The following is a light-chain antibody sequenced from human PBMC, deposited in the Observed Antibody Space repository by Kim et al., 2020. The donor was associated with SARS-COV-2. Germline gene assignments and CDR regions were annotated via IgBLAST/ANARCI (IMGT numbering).Light chain of an antibody. Sequence: QSITIACTGPSSNVGGYNYVSWYQQHPGKAPKLMIYDVSNRPSGVSNRFSGSKSGNTASLTISGLQAEDEADYYCSSYTSSSTLGVFGTGTKVTVL. CDR2: DVS. CDR1: SSNVGGYNY. CDR3: SSYTSSSTLGV. J-gene: IGLJ1*01. V-gene: IGLV2-14*03.